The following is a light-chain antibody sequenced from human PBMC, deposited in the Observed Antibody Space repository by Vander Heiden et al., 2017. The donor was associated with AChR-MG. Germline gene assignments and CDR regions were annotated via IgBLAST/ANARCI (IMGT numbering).Light chain of an antibody. V-gene: IGLV1-47*01. CDR1: SFDIGSNY. J-gene: IGLJ3*02. CDR3: AAWDDSLSGCV. CDR2: RNN. Sequence: PELPPPPSAFGTPGQRVTIPASGSSFDIGSNYVHWYQHLPATAPKLLIYRNNQRPSGVPDRCSGSKSGTSASLAISGLRSEDEADYYCAAWDDSLSGCVFGGGTKLTVL.